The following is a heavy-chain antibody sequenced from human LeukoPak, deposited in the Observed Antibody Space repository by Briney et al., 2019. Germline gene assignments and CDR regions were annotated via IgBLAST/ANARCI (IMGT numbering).Heavy chain of an antibody. V-gene: IGHV1-2*02. CDR1: GYTFTGYY. D-gene: IGHD2-2*01. J-gene: IGHJ4*02. CDR3: ARAVVPAAIADY. CDR2: INPNSGGT. Sequence: ASVKVSCKASGYTFTGYYMHWARQAPGQGLEWMGWINPNSGGTNYAQKFQGRVTMTRDTSISTAYMELSRLRSDDTAVYYCARAVVPAAIADYWGQGTLVTVSS.